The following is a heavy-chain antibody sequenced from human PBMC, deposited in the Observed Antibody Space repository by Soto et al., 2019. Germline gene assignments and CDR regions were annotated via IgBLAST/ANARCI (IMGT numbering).Heavy chain of an antibody. J-gene: IGHJ4*02. D-gene: IGHD4-17*01. V-gene: IGHV4-59*01. Sequence: SETLSLTCTVSGCSISSYYWSWIRQPPGKGLEWIGYIYYSGTTYNPSLRRRVTISVDTSKSQFSLNLTSVTAADTAVYYCARRYGASFDYWGQGTLVTVSS. CDR3: ARRYGASFDY. CDR2: IYYSGT. CDR1: GCSISSYY.